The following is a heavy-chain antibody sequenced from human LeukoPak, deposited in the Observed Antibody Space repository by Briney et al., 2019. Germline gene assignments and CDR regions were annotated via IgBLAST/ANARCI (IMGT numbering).Heavy chain of an antibody. V-gene: IGHV3-7*01. Sequence: GGSLRLSCAASGFTFSSYGMSWVRQAPGKGLELVASINQDGSDKYFADSLKGRFTVSRDNAKSSLYLQLNSLRAEDAAVYYCAREGKRRLARDAFDIWGQGTMVTVSS. D-gene: IGHD1-1*01. CDR3: AREGKRRLARDAFDI. CDR2: INQDGSDK. J-gene: IGHJ3*02. CDR1: GFTFSSYG.